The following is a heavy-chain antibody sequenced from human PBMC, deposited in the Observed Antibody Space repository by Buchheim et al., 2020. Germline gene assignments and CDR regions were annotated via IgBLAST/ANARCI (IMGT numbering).Heavy chain of an antibody. V-gene: IGHV3-21*01. D-gene: IGHD6-19*01. J-gene: IGHJ4*02. CDR1: GFPFIGYS. Sequence: EVQLVESGGGLVKPGGSLRLSCAASGFPFIGYSMTWVRQAPGKGLEWVSSISSSSSYIYYADSVKGRFTISRDNAKNSVPLQMNSLRAEDTAVYYCARADTSGPYYFDYWGQGTL. CDR2: ISSSSSYI. CDR3: ARADTSGPYYFDY.